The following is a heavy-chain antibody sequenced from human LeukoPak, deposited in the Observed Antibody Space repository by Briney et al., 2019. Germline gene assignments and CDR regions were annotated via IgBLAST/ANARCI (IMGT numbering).Heavy chain of an antibody. CDR1: GFTFSSYS. Sequence: GGSLRLSCAASGFTFSSYSMNWVRQAPGKGLEWVSSISSSSSYIYYADSVKGRFTISRDNAKNSLYLQMNSLRAEDTAVYYGARGGYCSSTSCYVIHYFDYWGQGTLVTVSS. CDR2: ISSSSSYI. D-gene: IGHD2-2*01. V-gene: IGHV3-21*01. CDR3: ARGGYCSSTSCYVIHYFDY. J-gene: IGHJ4*02.